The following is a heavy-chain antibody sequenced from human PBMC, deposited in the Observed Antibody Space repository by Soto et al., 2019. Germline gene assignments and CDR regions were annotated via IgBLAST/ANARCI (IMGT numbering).Heavy chain of an antibody. CDR1: GFTFSSYS. D-gene: IGHD1-26*01. J-gene: IGHJ4*01. CDR3: ARSQGRWELPYYFDY. Sequence: GGSLRLSCAASGFTFSSYSMSWVRQAPGKGLEWVSYISSSSSTIYYADSVKGRFTISRDNAKNSLYLQMNSLRDEDTAVYYCARSQGRWELPYYFDYWGHGTLVTVSS. V-gene: IGHV3-48*02. CDR2: ISSSSSTI.